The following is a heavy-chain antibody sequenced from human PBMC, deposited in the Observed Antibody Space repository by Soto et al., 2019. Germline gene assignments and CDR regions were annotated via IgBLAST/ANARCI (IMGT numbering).Heavy chain of an antibody. Sequence: QVQVVESGGGVVQPGRSLRLSCAASGFTFSTYGMHWVRQAPGKGLEWVALVWSDGSKKYYADSVKGRFTISRDNYKDTLHLQMNSLRAEATAVYYCVRVFDTYYFDLWGQGTLVTVST. CDR1: GFTFSTYG. V-gene: IGHV3-33*01. CDR3: VRVFDTYYFDL. CDR2: VWSDGSKK. J-gene: IGHJ4*02. D-gene: IGHD3-9*01.